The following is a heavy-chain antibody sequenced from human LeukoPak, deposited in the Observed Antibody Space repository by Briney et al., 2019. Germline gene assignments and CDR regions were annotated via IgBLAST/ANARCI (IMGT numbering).Heavy chain of an antibody. V-gene: IGHV3-48*01. J-gene: IGHJ4*02. CDR2: ISGSGSGK. CDR3: VRGEQWPH. Sequence: PGGSLRLSCAAAGFTFSSYSMNWVRQAPGKGLEWVSCISGSGSGKYYADSVKGRFTISRDNPRNSLYLQMNGLSAEDTAVYYCVRGEQWPHWGQGTLVTVSS. D-gene: IGHD6-19*01. CDR1: GFTFSSYS.